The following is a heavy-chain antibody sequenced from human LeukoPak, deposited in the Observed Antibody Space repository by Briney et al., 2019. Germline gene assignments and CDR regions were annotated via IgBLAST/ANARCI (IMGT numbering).Heavy chain of an antibody. CDR1: GFTFSNSW. CDR3: ARDDYGDLNDAFDI. V-gene: IGHV3-7*01. J-gene: IGHJ3*02. D-gene: IGHD4-17*01. Sequence: GGSLRLSCAASGFTFSNSWMSWVRQAPGRGLEWVASINQHGSQIYYVDSVKGRFTISRDNAKNSLYLEMSSLRAEDTAVYYCARDDYGDLNDAFDIWGQGTMVTVSS. CDR2: INQHGSQI.